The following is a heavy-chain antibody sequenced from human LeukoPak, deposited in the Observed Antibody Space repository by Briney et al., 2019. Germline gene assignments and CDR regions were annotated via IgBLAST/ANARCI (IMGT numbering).Heavy chain of an antibody. V-gene: IGHV4-59*01. Sequence: SETLSLTCTVSGGSISSYYWSWIRQPPGKGLEWIGYIYYSGSTNYNPSLKSRVTISVDTSKNQFSLKLSSVTAADTAVYYCARERISYYYDSSGYRAFDYWGQGTLVTVSS. CDR2: IYYSGST. CDR3: ARERISYYYDSSGYRAFDY. D-gene: IGHD3-22*01. CDR1: GGSISSYY. J-gene: IGHJ4*02.